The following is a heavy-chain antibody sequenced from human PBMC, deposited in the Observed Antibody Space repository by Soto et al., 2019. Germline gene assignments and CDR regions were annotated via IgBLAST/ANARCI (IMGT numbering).Heavy chain of an antibody. Sequence: SETLSLTCAVNGGSFSCFYWTWIRQSPGRGLEWIGEINHSGSARYSPSLKSRVTISLDTSNNQFSLKLGSVTAADTAVYYCSRXPYRRQLVRYYYYGLDVWGQGTTVTVSS. V-gene: IGHV4-34*01. CDR1: GGSFSCFY. D-gene: IGHD1-1*01. CDR2: INHSGSA. CDR3: SRXPYRRQLVRYYYYGLDV. J-gene: IGHJ6*02.